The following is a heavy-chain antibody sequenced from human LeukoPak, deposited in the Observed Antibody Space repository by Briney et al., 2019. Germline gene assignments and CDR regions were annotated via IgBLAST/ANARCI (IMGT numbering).Heavy chain of an antibody. J-gene: IGHJ5*02. Sequence: GGSLRLSCAASGFTFSSYWMHWVRQAPGKGLVWVSRINSDGSSTRYADSVKGRFTISRDNAKNTLYLQMNSLRAEDTAVYYCARGVGGDSRFDPWGQGTLVTVSS. CDR3: ARGVGGDSRFDP. CDR1: GFTFSSYW. V-gene: IGHV3-74*01. D-gene: IGHD1-26*01. CDR2: INSDGSST.